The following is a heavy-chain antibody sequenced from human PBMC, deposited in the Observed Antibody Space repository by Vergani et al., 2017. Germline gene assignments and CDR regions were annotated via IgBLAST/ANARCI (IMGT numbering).Heavy chain of an antibody. V-gene: IGHV4-30-4*08. CDR1: GASISSGDSY. D-gene: IGHD7-27*01. CDR3: ATGAGPFDI. J-gene: IGHJ4*02. Sequence: QVQLQESGPGVVKPSQTLSLTCSVSGASISSGDSYWSWIRQTPGKGLEWIGYIAHTGASYYNPSLRSRLSISLDTSRNQFSLKLTSVTAEDTAVYFCATGAGPFDIWGQGTLVTVSS. CDR2: IAHTGAS.